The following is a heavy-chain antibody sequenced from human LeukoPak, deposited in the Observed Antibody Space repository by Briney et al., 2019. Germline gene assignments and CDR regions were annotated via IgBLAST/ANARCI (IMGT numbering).Heavy chain of an antibody. CDR1: GFTFSSYE. D-gene: IGHD1-1*01. J-gene: IGHJ4*02. Sequence: PGGSLRLSCAASGFTFSSYEMNWVRQAPGKGLEWVSYISSSGGTIYYADSVKCQFTISRHNAKTSLFLQMNSLRAEDTALYYCARGSSLTTATNAFFESWGQGSLVTVSS. CDR3: ARGSSLTTATNAFFES. CDR2: ISSSGGTI. V-gene: IGHV3-48*03.